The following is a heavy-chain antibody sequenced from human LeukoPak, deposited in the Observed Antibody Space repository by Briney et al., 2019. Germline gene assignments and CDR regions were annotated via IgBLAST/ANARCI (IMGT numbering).Heavy chain of an antibody. V-gene: IGHV1-69*04. CDR1: GSTFSSYA. Sequence: SVKVSCKASGSTFSSYAISWVRQAPGQGLEWMGRIIPIFGIANYAQKFQGRVTITADKSTSTAYMELSSLRSEDTAVYYCARARDYYDSSGYYPDDAFDIWGQGTMVTVSS. CDR2: IIPIFGIA. CDR3: ARARDYYDSSGYYPDDAFDI. J-gene: IGHJ3*02. D-gene: IGHD3-22*01.